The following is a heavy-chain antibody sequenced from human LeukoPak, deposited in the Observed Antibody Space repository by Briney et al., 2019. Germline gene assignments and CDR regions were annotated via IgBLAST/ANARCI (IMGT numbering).Heavy chain of an antibody. Sequence: GGSLRLSCAASGFTFDDYAMHWVRQAPGKGLEWVSGISWNSGSIGYADSVKGRFTISRDNAKNSLYLQMNSLRAEDTAVYYCAKELPGITMIVSYFDYWGQGTLVTVSS. CDR2: ISWNSGSI. J-gene: IGHJ4*02. CDR3: AKELPGITMIVSYFDY. V-gene: IGHV3-9*01. D-gene: IGHD3-22*01. CDR1: GFTFDDYA.